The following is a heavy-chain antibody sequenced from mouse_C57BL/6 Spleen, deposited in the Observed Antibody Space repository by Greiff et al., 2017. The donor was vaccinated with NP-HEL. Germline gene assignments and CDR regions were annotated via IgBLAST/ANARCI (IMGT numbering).Heavy chain of an antibody. CDR2: IYPRSGNT. Sequence: VKLMESGAELARPGASVKLSCKASGYTFTSYGISWVKQRTGQGLEWIGEIYPRSGNTYYNEKFKGKATLTADKSSSTAYMELRSLTSEDSAVYFCARAPTDYAMDYWGQGTSVTVSS. V-gene: IGHV1-81*01. D-gene: IGHD1-1*01. CDR1: GYTFTSYG. J-gene: IGHJ4*01. CDR3: ARAPTDYAMDY.